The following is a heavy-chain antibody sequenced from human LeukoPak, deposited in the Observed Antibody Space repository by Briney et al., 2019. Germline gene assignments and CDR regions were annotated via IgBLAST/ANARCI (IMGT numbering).Heavy chain of an antibody. J-gene: IGHJ6*03. Sequence: GRSLRLSCAASGFTFSSRGMHWVRQAPGKGLEWVGLIWYDGSNKYYADSVKGRFTISRDNSKNTLYLQMDSLRAEDTAVYYCARAGIVGLYYYYMDVWGKGTTVTVSS. CDR3: ARAGIVGLYYYYMDV. V-gene: IGHV3-33*01. D-gene: IGHD2-21*01. CDR1: GFTFSSRG. CDR2: IWYDGSNK.